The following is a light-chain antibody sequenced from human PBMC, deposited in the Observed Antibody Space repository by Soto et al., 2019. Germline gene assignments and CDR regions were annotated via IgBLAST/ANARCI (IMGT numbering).Light chain of an antibody. CDR1: SSDVGGYNY. Sequence: QSALTQPASVSGSPGQSITISCTGTSSDVGGYNYVSWYQQHPGKAPKLMIYDVSNRPSGVSNRFSGSKSGNTASLTISGLQAEDEANYYCCSYAGSSTLNYVFGTGTKVTVL. J-gene: IGLJ1*01. V-gene: IGLV2-23*02. CDR3: CSYAGSSTLNYV. CDR2: DVS.